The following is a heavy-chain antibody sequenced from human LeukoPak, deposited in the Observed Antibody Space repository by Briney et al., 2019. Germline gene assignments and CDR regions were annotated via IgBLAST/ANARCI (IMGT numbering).Heavy chain of an antibody. CDR3: ANDYFSGSSHRTPLSY. J-gene: IGHJ4*02. Sequence: ASVKVSCKASGYTFTSYGISWVRQAPGQGLEWMGWISAYNGNTNYAQKLQGRVTMTTDTSTSTAYMELRSLRSDDTAVYYCANDYFSGSSHRTPLSYWGQGTLVTVSS. V-gene: IGHV1-18*01. D-gene: IGHD1-26*01. CDR1: GYTFTSYG. CDR2: ISAYNGNT.